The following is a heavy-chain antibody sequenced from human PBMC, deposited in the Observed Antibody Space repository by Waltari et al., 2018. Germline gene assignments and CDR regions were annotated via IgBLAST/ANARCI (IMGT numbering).Heavy chain of an antibody. Sequence: EVQLVESGGGLVQPGGSLRLSCAASGFTFSSYWMSWVRPAPGKGLEWVANIKQDGSEKYYVDSVKGRFTISRDNAKNSLYLQMNSLRAEDTAVYYCARELGSSPYLFDYWGQGTLVTVSS. D-gene: IGHD6-13*01. CDR1: GFTFSSYW. V-gene: IGHV3-7*01. CDR3: ARELGSSPYLFDY. J-gene: IGHJ4*02. CDR2: IKQDGSEK.